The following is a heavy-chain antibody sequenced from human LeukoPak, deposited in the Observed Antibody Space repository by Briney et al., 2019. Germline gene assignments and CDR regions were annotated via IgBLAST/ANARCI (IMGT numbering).Heavy chain of an antibody. V-gene: IGHV3-66*02. Sequence: AGGSLRLSCAASGFTVSSSYMNWVRQAPGKGLEWVSVIYSGGTTYYADSVKGRFTISRDNSKNTLYLQMNSLGTEDTAVYYCARELHLGQGTLVTVSS. J-gene: IGHJ4*02. CDR3: ARELH. D-gene: IGHD4-23*01. CDR1: GFTVSSSY. CDR2: IYSGGTT.